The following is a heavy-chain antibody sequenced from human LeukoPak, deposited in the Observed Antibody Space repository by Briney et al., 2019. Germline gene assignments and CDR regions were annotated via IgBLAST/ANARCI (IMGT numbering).Heavy chain of an antibody. Sequence: SETLSLTCTVSGDSFSRYYWSWIRQPPGRGLEWIGYIYYTGGTDYNPSLKSRVTISLDTSKNQLSLRLTSVTATDTAVYYCARRRQVSYYSPYAFDLWGQGTMVTVSS. D-gene: IGHD2-15*01. CDR3: ARRRQVSYYSPYAFDL. V-gene: IGHV4-59*08. CDR1: GDSFSRYY. J-gene: IGHJ3*01. CDR2: IYYTGGT.